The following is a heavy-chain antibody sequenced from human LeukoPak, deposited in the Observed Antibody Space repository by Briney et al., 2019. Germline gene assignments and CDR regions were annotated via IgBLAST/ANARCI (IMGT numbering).Heavy chain of an antibody. CDR2: IIPIFGTA. Sequence: SVNVSFKASGGTFSSYAISWVRQAPGQGLEWMGGIIPIFGTANYAQKFQGRVTITADESTSTAYMELSSLRSEDTAVYYCARIAAAGVYYFDYWGQGTLVTVSS. CDR1: GGTFSSYA. J-gene: IGHJ4*02. CDR3: ARIAAAGVYYFDY. V-gene: IGHV1-69*13. D-gene: IGHD6-13*01.